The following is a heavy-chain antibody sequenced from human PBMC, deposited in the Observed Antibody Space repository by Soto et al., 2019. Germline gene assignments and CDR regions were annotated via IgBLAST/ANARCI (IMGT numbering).Heavy chain of an antibody. Sequence: GESLKISCKGSGYSFTSYWIGWVRQMPGKGLEWMGIIYPGDSDTRYSPSFQGQVTISADKSISTAYLQWSSLKASDTAMYYCARQEVAGTGSHYYGMDVWGQGTTVTVSS. D-gene: IGHD6-19*01. CDR1: GYSFTSYW. CDR3: ARQEVAGTGSHYYGMDV. J-gene: IGHJ6*02. CDR2: IYPGDSDT. V-gene: IGHV5-51*01.